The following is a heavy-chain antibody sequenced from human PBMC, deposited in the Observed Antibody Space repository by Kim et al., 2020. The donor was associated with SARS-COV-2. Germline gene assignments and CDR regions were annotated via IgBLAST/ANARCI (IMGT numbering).Heavy chain of an antibody. J-gene: IGHJ6*02. CDR2: IYSGGST. D-gene: IGHD3-16*01. CDR1: GFTVSSNY. V-gene: IGHV3-53*01. CDR3: ARTAVRGGSYYYYGMDV. Sequence: GGSLRLSCAASGFTVSSNYMSWVRQAPGKGLEWVSVIYSGGSTYYADSVKGRFTISRDNSKNTLYLQMNSLRAEDTAVYYCARTAVRGGSYYYYGMDVWGQGTTVTVSS.